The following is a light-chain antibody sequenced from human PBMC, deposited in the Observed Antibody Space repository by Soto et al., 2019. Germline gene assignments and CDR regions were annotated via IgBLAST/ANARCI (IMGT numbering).Light chain of an antibody. CDR2: DPS. CDR1: LRISSL. CDR3: KQYDSYSMWT. Sequence: IQMNQSPSTLSASXGDRVTIDCRTRLRISSLLAGYPQKPGKASKLRXXDPSSLESGVKSRFSGSGSGKEFTLNISSLQPDEFATYYCKQYDSYSMWTFGQGTKVDIK. V-gene: IGKV1-5*01. J-gene: IGKJ1*01.